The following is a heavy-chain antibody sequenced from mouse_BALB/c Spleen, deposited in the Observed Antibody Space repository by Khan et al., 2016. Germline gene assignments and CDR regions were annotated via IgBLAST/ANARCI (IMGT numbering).Heavy chain of an antibody. CDR3: AGGRITTVDY. V-gene: IGHV14-3*02. CDR2: IDPANGNT. CDR1: GFNIKDTY. Sequence: VQLQQSGAELVKPGASVKLSCTASGFNIKDTYIHWVMQRPEQSLEWIGRIDPANGNTKYDPKFQGKATITAGTSSNTVYLQLSRLTSEDNAVDYWAGGRITTVDYWGRGTTLTVAS. D-gene: IGHD2-4*01. J-gene: IGHJ2*01.